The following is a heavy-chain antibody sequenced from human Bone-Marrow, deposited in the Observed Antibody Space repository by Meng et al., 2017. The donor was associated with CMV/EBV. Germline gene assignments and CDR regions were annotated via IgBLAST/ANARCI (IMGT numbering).Heavy chain of an antibody. CDR2: ISSSSSYI. Sequence: GRSLRLSCAASGFTFSSYSMNWVRQAPGKGLEWVSSISSSSSYIYYADSVKGRFTISRDNAKNSLYLQMNSLRAEDTAVYYCAKGGSSSDLFDYWGQGTLVTVSS. CDR1: GFTFSSYS. CDR3: AKGGSSSDLFDY. D-gene: IGHD6-6*01. V-gene: IGHV3-21*04. J-gene: IGHJ4*02.